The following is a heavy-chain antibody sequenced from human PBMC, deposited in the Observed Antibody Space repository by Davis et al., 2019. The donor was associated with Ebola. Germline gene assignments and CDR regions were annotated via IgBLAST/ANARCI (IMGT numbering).Heavy chain of an antibody. Sequence: GESLKISCAASGFTFSSYWMHWVRQAPGKGLEWVSGISWNGGSTGYADSVKGRFTISRDNAKNSLYLRLNSLRAEDTALYHCARVNAVTGYSRFDSWGQGTLVTVSS. J-gene: IGHJ5*01. CDR1: GFTFSSYW. V-gene: IGHV3-20*01. D-gene: IGHD3-9*01. CDR3: ARVNAVTGYSRFDS. CDR2: ISWNGGST.